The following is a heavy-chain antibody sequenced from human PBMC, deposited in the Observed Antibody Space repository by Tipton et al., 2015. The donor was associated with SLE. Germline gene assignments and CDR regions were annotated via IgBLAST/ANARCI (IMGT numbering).Heavy chain of an antibody. CDR3: ARTLDTLDI. V-gene: IGHV4-61*02. CDR2: VYTAGSP. Sequence: LRLSCTVSGGSISSGGYYWSWVRQPAGKGLEGIGRVYTAGSPYYNPSLESRVAISMDTSKNQFSLKLTSVTAADTAMYYCARTLDTLDIWGQGTMVTVSS. J-gene: IGHJ3*02. CDR1: GGSISSGGYY.